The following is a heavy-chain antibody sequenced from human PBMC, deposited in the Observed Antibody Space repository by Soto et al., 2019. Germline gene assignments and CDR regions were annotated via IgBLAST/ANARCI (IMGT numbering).Heavy chain of an antibody. CDR3: ARGGMTHKNLHF. CDR1: GFTFSSYA. V-gene: IGHV3-30-3*01. Sequence: HPGGSLRLSCAASGFTFSSYAMHWVRQAPGKGLEWVAVISYDGSNKYYADSVKGRFTISRDNSKNTLYLQMNSLRAEDTAVYYCARGGMTHKNLHFWGQGTLVTVSS. J-gene: IGHJ4*02. CDR2: ISYDGSNK. D-gene: IGHD5-12*01.